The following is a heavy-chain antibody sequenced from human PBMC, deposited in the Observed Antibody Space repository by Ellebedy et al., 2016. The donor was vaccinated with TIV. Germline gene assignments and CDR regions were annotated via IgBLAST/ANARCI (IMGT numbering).Heavy chain of an antibody. V-gene: IGHV3-30-3*01. Sequence: GESLKISCAASGFTFNNYAMHWVRQAPGKGLERVAIISYYGSSKYYADSVKGRFTISRDNSMTTLYLEMNSLRAEDTAVYYCARDLDKSSGWYGGAAYWGQGTLVTVSS. D-gene: IGHD6-19*01. J-gene: IGHJ4*02. CDR1: GFTFNNYA. CDR2: ISYYGSSK. CDR3: ARDLDKSSGWYGGAAY.